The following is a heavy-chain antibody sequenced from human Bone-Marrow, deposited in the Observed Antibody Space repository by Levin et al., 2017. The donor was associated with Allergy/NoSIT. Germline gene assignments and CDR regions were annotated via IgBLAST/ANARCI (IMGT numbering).Heavy chain of an antibody. D-gene: IGHD3-3*01. CDR3: ARQLGNFWSGYNYFDY. J-gene: IGHJ4*02. Sequence: GGSLRLSCAASGFTFSRYAMHWVRQAPGKGLEWVSYISSSGSTIYYADSVKGRFTISRDNAKNSLYLQMNSLRAEDTAVYYCARQLGNFWSGYNYFDYWGQGTLVTVSS. V-gene: IGHV3-48*03. CDR1: GFTFSRYA. CDR2: ISSSGSTI.